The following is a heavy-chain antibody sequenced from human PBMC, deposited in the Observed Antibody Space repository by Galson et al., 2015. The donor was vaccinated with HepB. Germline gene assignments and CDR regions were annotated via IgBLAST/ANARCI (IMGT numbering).Heavy chain of an antibody. J-gene: IGHJ5*02. CDR1: GYTFTSYI. CDR3: ARYFSGLARGDL. V-gene: IGHV1-18*04. D-gene: IGHD6-19*01. Sequence: SVKVSCKASGYTFTSYIISWVRQAPGQRLECMGWINTYNGYTNYEQKLQGRVTMTTDTSTSTAYMELRSLTSDDTAVYYCARYFSGLARGDLWGQGTLVTVSS. CDR2: INTYNGYT.